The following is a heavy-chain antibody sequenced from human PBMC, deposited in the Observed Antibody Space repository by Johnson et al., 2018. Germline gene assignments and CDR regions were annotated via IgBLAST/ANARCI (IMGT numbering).Heavy chain of an antibody. J-gene: IGHJ3*01. CDR1: GYTFTNYD. CDR3: TRGLSMT. V-gene: IGHV1-8*01. Sequence: QVQLVQSGAEVKKPGSSVKVSCTASGYTFTNYDINWVRQATGPGLEWMGWMNPKSGNTGHAQKFQDRVTMTRNTSISTAYMELSSLRADDTAGYYCTRGLSMTWGQGTMVTVSS. CDR2: MNPKSGNT.